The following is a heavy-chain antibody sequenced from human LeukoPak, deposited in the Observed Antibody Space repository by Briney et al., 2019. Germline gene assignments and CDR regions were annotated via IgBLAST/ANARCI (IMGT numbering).Heavy chain of an antibody. D-gene: IGHD5-12*01. J-gene: IGHJ4*02. CDR1: GFTFSSSA. Sequence: GSLRLSCAASGFTFSSSAMSWVRQAPGKGLEWVSAISNNGGYTYYADSVQGRFTISRDNSKSTLCLQMNSLRAEDTAVYYCARDETPTNGYDSHDFWGQGTLVTVST. CDR2: ISNNGGYT. CDR3: ARDETPTNGYDSHDF. V-gene: IGHV3-23*01.